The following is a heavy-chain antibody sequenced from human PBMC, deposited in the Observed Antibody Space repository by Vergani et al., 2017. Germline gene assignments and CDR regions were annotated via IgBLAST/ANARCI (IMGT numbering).Heavy chain of an antibody. CDR1: GFTFSSYG. J-gene: IGHJ5*02. Sequence: QVQLVESGGGVVQPGRSLRLSCAASGFTFSSYGLHWVRQAPGTGLEWVAVIWYDGSNKYYADSVKGRVTISRDNSKNTLYLKMNSLRAEDTAVYYCAKIPYSSSWYGDWFDPWGQGTLVTVSS. V-gene: IGHV3-33*06. CDR2: IWYDGSNK. D-gene: IGHD6-13*01. CDR3: AKIPYSSSWYGDWFDP.